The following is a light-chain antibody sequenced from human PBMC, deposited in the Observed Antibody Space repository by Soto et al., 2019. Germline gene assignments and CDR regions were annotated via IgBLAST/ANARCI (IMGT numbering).Light chain of an antibody. Sequence: QSALTQPPSASGSPGQSVTISCTGTSSDVGGFHYVSWYQQHPGKAPKLVIYEVSKRPSGVPDRFSGSKSGNTASLTVSGLQAEDEADYYCSSYAGSNSYVFGTGTKVTVL. V-gene: IGLV2-8*01. CDR3: SSYAGSNSYV. CDR2: EVS. CDR1: SSDVGGFHY. J-gene: IGLJ1*01.